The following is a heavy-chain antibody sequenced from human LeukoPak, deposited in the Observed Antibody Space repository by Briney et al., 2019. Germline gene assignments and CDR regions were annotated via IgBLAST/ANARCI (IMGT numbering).Heavy chain of an antibody. CDR3: ARLGVTFDI. Sequence: SETLSLTCTVSGGSISSYYWSWIRQPPGKGLEWIGYIYYSGSTNYNASLKSRLTISADTSKNLFSLKLSSVTAADTAVYYCARLGVTFDIWGQGTMVTVSS. CDR1: GGSISSYY. V-gene: IGHV4-59*08. CDR2: IYYSGST. J-gene: IGHJ3*02. D-gene: IGHD3-3*01.